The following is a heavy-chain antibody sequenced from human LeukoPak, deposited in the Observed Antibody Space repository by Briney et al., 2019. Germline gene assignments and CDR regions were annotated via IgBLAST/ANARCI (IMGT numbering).Heavy chain of an antibody. CDR2: IYYSGST. D-gene: IGHD4-23*01. CDR1: GGSLSSSSYY. J-gene: IGHJ5*02. CDR3: ARDNSVEDTAWWFDP. Sequence: SETLSLTCTVSGGSLSSSSYYWGWLRQPPGKGLEWIGSIYYSGSTYYNPSLKSRVTISVDTSKNQFSLKLSSVTAADTAVYYCARDNSVEDTAWWFDPWGQGTLVTVSS. V-gene: IGHV4-39*07.